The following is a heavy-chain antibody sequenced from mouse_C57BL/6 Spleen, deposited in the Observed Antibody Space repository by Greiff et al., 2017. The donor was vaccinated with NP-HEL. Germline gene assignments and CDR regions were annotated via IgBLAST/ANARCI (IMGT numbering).Heavy chain of an antibody. D-gene: IGHD2-3*01. CDR3: AIEKIIYDGYYWYFDV. J-gene: IGHJ1*03. CDR2: IHPSDSDT. V-gene: IGHV1-74*01. CDR1: GYTFTSYW. Sequence: QVQLKQPGAELVKPGASVKVSCKASGYTFTSYWMHWVKQRPGQGLEWIGRIHPSDSDTNYNQKFKGKATLTVDKSSSTAYMQLSSLTSEDSAVYYCAIEKIIYDGYYWYFDVWGTGTTVTVSS.